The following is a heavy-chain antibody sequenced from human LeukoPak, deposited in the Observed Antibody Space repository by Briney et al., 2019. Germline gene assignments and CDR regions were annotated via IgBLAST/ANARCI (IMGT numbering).Heavy chain of an antibody. J-gene: IGHJ5*02. CDR1: GFTFSNYA. CDR3: AKGGPNYYGSGSGIDR. V-gene: IGHV3-23*01. CDR2: LSGTGVTT. Sequence: PGGSLRLSCAASGFTFSNYAMNWVRQAPGKGLKWVSGLSGTGVTTYYADSVKGRFTISRDNSKNTLYLQMSSLRVEDTAVYYCAKGGPNYYGSGSGIDRWGQGTLVTVSS. D-gene: IGHD3-10*01.